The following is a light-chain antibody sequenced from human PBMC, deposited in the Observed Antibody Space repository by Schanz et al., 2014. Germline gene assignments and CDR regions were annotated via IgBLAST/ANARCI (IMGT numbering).Light chain of an antibody. CDR3: QQYNSYSWT. J-gene: IGKJ1*01. CDR1: QSISNW. V-gene: IGKV1-5*03. CDR2: KSS. Sequence: DIQMTQSPSTLSASVGDRVTITCRASQSISNWLAWYQQKPGKAPRLLIYKSSTLESGVPSRFSGSGSGTLFTLSISSLQPDDFATYYCQQYNSYSWTFGQGTKVEIK.